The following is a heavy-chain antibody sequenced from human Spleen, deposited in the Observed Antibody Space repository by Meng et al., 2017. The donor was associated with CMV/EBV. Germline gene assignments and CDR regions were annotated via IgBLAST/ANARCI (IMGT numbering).Heavy chain of an antibody. J-gene: IGHJ4*02. D-gene: IGHD4-17*01. CDR1: GYTITTYA. CDR3: ARDSGDYQPDY. Sequence: SCKTSGYTITTYAITGVQQAPGQGLEWTGWISAYTSDTNYAQKFQSKVTLTTDISTSTAYMELRSLRSGDTAVYYCARDSGDYQPDYWGQGTLVTVSS. V-gene: IGHV1-18*01. CDR2: ISAYTSDT.